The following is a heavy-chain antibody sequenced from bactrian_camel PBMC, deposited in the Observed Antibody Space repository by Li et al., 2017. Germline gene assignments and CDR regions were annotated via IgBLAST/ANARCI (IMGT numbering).Heavy chain of an antibody. CDR1: GFTCTYS. J-gene: IGHJ4*01. V-gene: IGHV3S42*01. D-gene: IGHD7*01. CDR2: ISSDGVTT. CDR3: AAARPYFLQTCGGTWQTSGDKY. Sequence: DVQLVESGGGSVQAGGSLRLSCAASGFTCTYSMSWVRQAPGKGLEWISFISSDGVTTVYGDSVKGRFTISRDNAKNMLYLQMNSLEPEDTAMYICAAARPYFLQTCGGTWQTSGDKYWGQGTQVTVS.